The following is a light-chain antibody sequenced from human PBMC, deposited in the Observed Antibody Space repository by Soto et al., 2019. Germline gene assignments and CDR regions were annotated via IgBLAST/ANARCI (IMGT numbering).Light chain of an antibody. CDR3: LQTYTTLTWT. J-gene: IGKJ1*01. V-gene: IGKV1-39*01. Sequence: DIQMTQSPSSLSASVGDRVTISCRASESIRSYLNWYQQKPGNAPKLLIYAASTLQSGIPSRFSGSGSGTDFTLTINSLQPEDFATYYCLQTYTTLTWTFGQGTKVEI. CDR1: ESIRSY. CDR2: AAS.